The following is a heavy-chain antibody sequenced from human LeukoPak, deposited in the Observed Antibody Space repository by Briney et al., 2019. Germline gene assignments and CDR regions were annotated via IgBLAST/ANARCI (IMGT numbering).Heavy chain of an antibody. V-gene: IGHV1-69*13. Sequence: SVKVSCKASGGTFSSYAISWVRQAPGQGLEWMGGIIPIFGTANYAQKFQSRVTITADESTSTAYMELSSLRSEDTAVYYCASLLMTAKPPYFDYWGQGTLVTVSS. CDR3: ASLLMTAKPPYFDY. J-gene: IGHJ4*02. CDR1: GGTFSSYA. CDR2: IIPIFGTA. D-gene: IGHD2-21*02.